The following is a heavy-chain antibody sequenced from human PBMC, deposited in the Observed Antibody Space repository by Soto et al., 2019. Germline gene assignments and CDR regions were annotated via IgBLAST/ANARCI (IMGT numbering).Heavy chain of an antibody. J-gene: IGHJ5*01. CDR2: IIPIFATP. Sequence: SVKVSCKASGVLFRRSAVSWARPLPGQGLEWMGGIIPIFATPKYGQNFQDRVTISADESTSTAYMVLISLKPDDTAAYYCASARYGDCVNWLDSWGRGTLVTVSS. V-gene: IGHV1-69*13. CDR3: ASARYGDCVNWLDS. CDR1: GVLFRRSA. D-gene: IGHD2-21*02.